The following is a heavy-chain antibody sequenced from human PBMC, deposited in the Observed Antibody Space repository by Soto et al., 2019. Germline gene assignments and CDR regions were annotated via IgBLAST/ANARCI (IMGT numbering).Heavy chain of an antibody. CDR3: ASSEDWNYVFDY. CDR1: GDSISSGYY. CDR2: IYHSGST. D-gene: IGHD1-7*01. Sequence: PSETLSLTCSVSGDSISSGYYWGWIRQPPGKGLEWIGSIYHSGSTYYNPSLKSRVTISVDTSKNQFSLKLSSVTAADTAVYYCASSEDWNYVFDYWGQGTLVTSPQ. J-gene: IGHJ4*02. V-gene: IGHV4-38-2*01.